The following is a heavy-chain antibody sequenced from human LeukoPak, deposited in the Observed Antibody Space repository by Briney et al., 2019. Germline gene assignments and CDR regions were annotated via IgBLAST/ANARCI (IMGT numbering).Heavy chain of an antibody. J-gene: IGHJ4*02. CDR3: ATDPD. Sequence: ASVKVSCTASGYTFTSYGISWVRQAPGQGLEWMGRINPNSGGTNYAQKFQGRVTMTRDTSISTAYMELSRLRSDDTAVYYCATDPDWGQGTLVTVSS. V-gene: IGHV1-2*06. CDR2: INPNSGGT. CDR1: GYTFTSYG.